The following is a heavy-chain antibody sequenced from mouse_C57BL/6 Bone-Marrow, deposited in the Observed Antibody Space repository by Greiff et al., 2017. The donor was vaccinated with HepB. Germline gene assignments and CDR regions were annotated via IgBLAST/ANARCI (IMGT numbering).Heavy chain of an antibody. CDR2: SRNKANDYTT. CDR1: GFTFSDFY. Sequence: EVKLVESGGGLVQSGRSLRLSCATSGFTFSDFYMEWVRQAPGKGLEWIAASRNKANDYTTEYSASVKGRFIVSRDTSQSILYLQMNALRAEDTAIYYCARALTRAMYYWGQGTSVTVSS. CDR3: ARALTRAMYY. D-gene: IGHD4-1*01. J-gene: IGHJ4*01. V-gene: IGHV7-1*01.